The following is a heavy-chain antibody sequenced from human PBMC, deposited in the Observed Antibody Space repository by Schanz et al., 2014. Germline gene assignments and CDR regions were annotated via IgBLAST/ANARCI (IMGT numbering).Heavy chain of an antibody. D-gene: IGHD3-10*01. CDR2: IKSDGSST. CDR3: ARGRFGELSAFDI. V-gene: IGHV3-74*02. J-gene: IGHJ3*02. Sequence: EVQLVESGGGLVQPGGSLRLSCTASGFTFSSYWMHWVRQVPGKGLVWVSRIKSDGSSTSYADSVKGRFTISRDNAKNTLYLQMNGLRVEDTAVYYCARGRFGELSAFDIWGQGTMVTVSS. CDR1: GFTFSSYW.